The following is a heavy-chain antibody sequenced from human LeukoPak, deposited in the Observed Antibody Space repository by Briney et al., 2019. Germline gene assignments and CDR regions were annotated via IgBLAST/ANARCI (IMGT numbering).Heavy chain of an antibody. CDR2: IFYSGST. D-gene: IGHD5-12*01. CDR3: ARGRAGYSGSLYYYFYYMDV. CDR1: GGSISTSNYY. J-gene: IGHJ6*03. Sequence: PSETLSLTCTVSGGSISTSNYYWGWIRQPPGKGLEWIGNIFYSGSTYYDPSLKSRLTISLDTSRNPFSLKLNSVTAADTAVYYCARGRAGYSGSLYYYFYYMDVWGKGHTVTVSS. V-gene: IGHV4-39*01.